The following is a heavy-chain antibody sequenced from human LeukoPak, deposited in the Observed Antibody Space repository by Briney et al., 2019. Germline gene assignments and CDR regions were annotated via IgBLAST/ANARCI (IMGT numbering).Heavy chain of an antibody. CDR1: GYTLTELS. CDR2: FDPEDGET. D-gene: IGHD3-3*01. CDR3: ARGQEDTIFGVVISGYYYGMDV. Sequence: ASVKVSCKVSGYTLTELSMHWVRQAPGKGLEWMGGFDPEDGETIYAQKFQGRVTMTEDTSTDTAYMELSSLRSEDTAVYYCARGQEDTIFGVVISGYYYGMDVWGQGTTVTVSS. J-gene: IGHJ6*02. V-gene: IGHV1-24*01.